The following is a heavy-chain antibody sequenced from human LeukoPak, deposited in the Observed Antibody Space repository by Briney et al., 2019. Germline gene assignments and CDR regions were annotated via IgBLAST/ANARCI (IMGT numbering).Heavy chain of an antibody. V-gene: IGHV3-23*01. CDR2: ISGSGTNT. D-gene: IGHD1-26*01. CDR1: GFTFSSYG. Sequence: GGSLRLSCAASGFTFSSYGMSWVRQAPGKGLEWVSGISGSGTNTNYADSVKGRFTISRDNSKNTLYLQMNSLRAEDTAVYYCAKRGAEVGATVAPGDYWGQGTLLTVSS. CDR3: AKRGAEVGATVAPGDY. J-gene: IGHJ4*02.